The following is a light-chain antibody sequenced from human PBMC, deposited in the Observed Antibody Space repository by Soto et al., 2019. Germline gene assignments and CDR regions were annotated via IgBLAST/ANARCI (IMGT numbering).Light chain of an antibody. J-gene: IGKJ1*01. CDR2: KAS. V-gene: IGKV1-5*03. CDR1: QSISGW. Sequence: DIQMTQSPSTLSASVGDRVTITCWASQSISGWLAWYQQNPGKAPKLLIYKASTLESGVPSRFSGSGSGTEFTLTISSLQPDDFATYYCQQYNNYGSWTFGQGTKVEIK. CDR3: QQYNNYGSWT.